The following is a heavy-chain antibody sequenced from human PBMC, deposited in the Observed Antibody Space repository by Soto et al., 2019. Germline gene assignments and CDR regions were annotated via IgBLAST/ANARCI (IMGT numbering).Heavy chain of an antibody. V-gene: IGHV3-74*01. CDR2: INGDGSVT. D-gene: IGHD3-3*01. Sequence: GGSLRLSCTASGFTFSGFWMHWVRQAPGKGLVWVSRINGDGSVTNYADSVKGRFTISRDNAKNTLYLQINSLRAEDTAVYYCARWPGGTYYDFWSGFGFLYWGQGTLVTVSS. CDR1: GFTFSGFW. CDR3: ARWPGGTYYDFWSGFGFLY. J-gene: IGHJ4*02.